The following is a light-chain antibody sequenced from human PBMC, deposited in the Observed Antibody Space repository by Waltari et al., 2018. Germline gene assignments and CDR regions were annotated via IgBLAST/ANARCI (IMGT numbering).Light chain of an antibody. CDR1: SSTIGAGYD. J-gene: IGLJ2*01. CDR3: QSYDSSLSGSI. CDR2: GNS. Sequence: QSGLTQPPSVSGPPGQRVTISCSGSSSTIGAGYDVHWYQLLPETAPKLLIYGNSNRPSGVPDRFSGSKSGTSASLAITGLQAEDEADYYCQSYDSSLSGSIFGGGTKLTVL. V-gene: IGLV1-40*01.